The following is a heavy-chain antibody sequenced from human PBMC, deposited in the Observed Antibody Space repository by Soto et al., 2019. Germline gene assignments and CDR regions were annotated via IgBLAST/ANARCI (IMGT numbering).Heavy chain of an antibody. Sequence: QVQLVQSGAEVKKPGYSVKVSCKASGGTFSSYAISWVRQAPGQGLEWMGGIIPIFGTANYAQKFQGRVTITADESTSTAYMELSRLRSEDTSVYYCARGGVGYCSGGSCYPYWYFDLWGRGTLVTVSS. CDR1: GGTFSSYA. CDR2: IIPIFGTA. D-gene: IGHD2-15*01. J-gene: IGHJ2*01. V-gene: IGHV1-69*01. CDR3: ARGGVGYCSGGSCYPYWYFDL.